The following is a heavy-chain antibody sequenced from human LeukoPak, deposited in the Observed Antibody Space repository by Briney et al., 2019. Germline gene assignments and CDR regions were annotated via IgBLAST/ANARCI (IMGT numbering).Heavy chain of an antibody. J-gene: IGHJ4*02. CDR3: VRGYLSGYDY. Sequence: PGGSLRLSCTASGFTFSSSWMTWVRQAPGKGLQWVANMKYDGNEIYYLNSVKGRFTISRDNGKNLLYLQMNNLRVEDTGVYYCVRGYLSGYDYWGQGTLVTVSS. CDR1: GFTFSSSW. D-gene: IGHD3-3*01. V-gene: IGHV3-7*01. CDR2: MKYDGNEI.